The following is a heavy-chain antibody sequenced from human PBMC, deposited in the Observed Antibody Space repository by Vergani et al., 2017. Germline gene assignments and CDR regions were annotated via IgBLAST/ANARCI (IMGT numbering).Heavy chain of an antibody. Sequence: QVQLQESGPGLVKPSQTLSLTCTVSGGSISSGSYYWSWIRQPAGKGLEWIGRIYTSGSTNYNPPLKSRVTISVDTSKNQFSLKLSSVTAADTAVYYCARARGIRVGTWFDPWGQGTLVTVSS. CDR1: GGSISSGSYY. J-gene: IGHJ5*02. D-gene: IGHD3-16*01. CDR2: IYTSGST. V-gene: IGHV4-61*02. CDR3: ARARGIRVGTWFDP.